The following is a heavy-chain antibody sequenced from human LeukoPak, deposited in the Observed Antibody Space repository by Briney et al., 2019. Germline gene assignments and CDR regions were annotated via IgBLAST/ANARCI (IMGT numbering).Heavy chain of an antibody. D-gene: IGHD1-26*01. CDR2: IYYRSKWYN. J-gene: IGHJ5*02. V-gene: IGHV6-1*01. Sequence: SQTLSLTCAISGDSVSSNSAALNWIRQSPSRGLEWLVRIYYRSKWYNDYAVSVKSRITINPDTSKNQFSLQLNSVTPEDTAVYYCASGGSYPDWFDPWGQGALVTVSS. CDR1: GDSVSSNSAA. CDR3: ASGGSYPDWFDP.